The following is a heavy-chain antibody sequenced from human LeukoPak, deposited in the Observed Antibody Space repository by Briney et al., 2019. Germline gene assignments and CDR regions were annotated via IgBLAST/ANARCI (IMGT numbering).Heavy chain of an antibody. D-gene: IGHD3-22*01. J-gene: IGHJ4*02. V-gene: IGHV1-8*01. CDR2: MNPNSGNT. CDR3: ARAYYESSAYRHAVYFDY. Sequence: ASVKVSCKASGYTLTSYDINWVRQATGQGLEWMGWMNPNSGNTGYAQKFQGRVTMTKDTSTNTVYMHLSSLSSDDTAVYYCARAYYESSAYRHAVYFDYWGQGTLVTVSS. CDR1: GYTLTSYD.